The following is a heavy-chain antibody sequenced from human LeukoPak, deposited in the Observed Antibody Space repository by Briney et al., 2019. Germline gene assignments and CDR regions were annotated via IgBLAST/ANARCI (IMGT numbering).Heavy chain of an antibody. CDR1: GGSISSGGYY. V-gene: IGHV4-31*03. Sequence: SETLSLTCTVSGGSISSGGYYWSWIRQHPGKGLEWIGDIYYSGSTYYNPSLKSRVTISVDTSKNQFSLKLSSVTAADTAVYYCARGYCTNGVCYGPVDYWGQGTLVTVSS. D-gene: IGHD2-8*01. J-gene: IGHJ4*02. CDR3: ARGYCTNGVCYGPVDY. CDR2: IYYSGST.